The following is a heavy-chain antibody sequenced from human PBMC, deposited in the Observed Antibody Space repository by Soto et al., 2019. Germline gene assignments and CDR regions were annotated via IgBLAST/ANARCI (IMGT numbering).Heavy chain of an antibody. CDR2: IYHTGRT. CDR1: NASISSSNW. CDR3: VRDEAHYDILAGSSLGRAFDI. V-gene: IGHV4-4*02. D-gene: IGHD3-9*01. J-gene: IGHJ3*02. Sequence: QVQLQESGPRLVKPSGTLSLTCVITNASISSSNWWSWVRQPPGKGLEWIGEIYHTGRTNYNPSLNCRVTMSIDKSNNRFSLRLTSLTAADTAVYYCVRDEAHYDILAGSSLGRAFDIWGQGTMVTVSS.